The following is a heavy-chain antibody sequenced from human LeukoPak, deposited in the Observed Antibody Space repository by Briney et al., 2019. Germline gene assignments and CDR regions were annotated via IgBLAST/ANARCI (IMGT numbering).Heavy chain of an antibody. CDR2: IYHSGST. D-gene: IGHD4-11*01. Sequence: PSGTLSLTCTVSGGSISSSDWYCWVRQSPGKGLEWIGEIYHSGSTNYNPSLKSRVTISVDTSKNQFSLKLSSVTAADTAVYYCASSVTTIWYFDLWGRGTLVTVSS. CDR1: GGSISSSDW. J-gene: IGHJ2*01. CDR3: ASSVTTIWYFDL. V-gene: IGHV4-4*02.